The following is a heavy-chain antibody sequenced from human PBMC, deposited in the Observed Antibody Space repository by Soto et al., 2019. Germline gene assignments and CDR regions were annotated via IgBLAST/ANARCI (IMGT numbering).Heavy chain of an antibody. CDR1: GGTFSSYA. V-gene: IGHV1-69*01. Sequence: QVQLVQSGAEVKKPGSSVKVSCKASGGTFSSYAISWVRQAPGQGLEWMGGIIPIFGTANYAQKFQGRVTITADESTSTAYMELSSLRSEDTAVYYSARDGEPVYCSSTSCYGDFQHWGQGTLVTVSS. D-gene: IGHD2-2*01. CDR3: ARDGEPVYCSSTSCYGDFQH. J-gene: IGHJ1*01. CDR2: IIPIFGTA.